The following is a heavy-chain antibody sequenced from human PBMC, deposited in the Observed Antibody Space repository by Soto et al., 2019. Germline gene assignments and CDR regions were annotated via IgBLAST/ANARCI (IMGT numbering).Heavy chain of an antibody. J-gene: IGHJ6*02. V-gene: IGHV1-69*02. Sequence: QVQLVQSGAEVKKPGSSVKVSCKASGGTFSRYTFTWVRQAPGQGLEWLGRIIPIVDIPNYAQNFQGRVTITEDKTTRTAYMELGSLRSVDTAVYYCASHFTGVLVLGTSPPGGDNYGWDVWGQGTTVTVSS. CDR3: ASHFTGVLVLGTSPPGGDNYGWDV. CDR2: IIPIVDIP. CDR1: GGTFSRYT. D-gene: IGHD2-8*02.